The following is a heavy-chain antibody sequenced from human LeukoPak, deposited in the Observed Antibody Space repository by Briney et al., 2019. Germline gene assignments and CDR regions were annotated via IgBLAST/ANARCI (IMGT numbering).Heavy chain of an antibody. CDR2: IDGRGSST. Sequence: SGGSLRLSCAASGFTFSSYAMSWVRQAPNKGLEWVSTIDGRGSSTFSADSVKGRFTISRDNSKNTLYLQMNSLRAEDTAVYYCAKDWGSSPGYWGQGTLVTVSS. CDR1: GFTFSSYA. J-gene: IGHJ4*02. CDR3: AKDWGSSPGY. D-gene: IGHD3-16*01. V-gene: IGHV3-23*01.